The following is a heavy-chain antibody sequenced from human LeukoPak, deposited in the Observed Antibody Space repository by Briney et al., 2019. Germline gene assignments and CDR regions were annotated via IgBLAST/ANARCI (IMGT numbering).Heavy chain of an antibody. CDR2: IIPIFGTA. CDR1: GGTFSSYA. V-gene: IGHV1-69*05. CDR3: ARGMLRGATEYYYYYYMDV. J-gene: IGHJ6*03. Sequence: ASVKVSCKASGGTFSSYAISWVRQAPGQGLEWMGGIIPIFGTANYAQKFQGRVTITTDESTSTAYMELSSLRSEDTAVYYCARGMLRGATEYYYYYYMDVWGKGTTVTVSS. D-gene: IGHD1-26*01.